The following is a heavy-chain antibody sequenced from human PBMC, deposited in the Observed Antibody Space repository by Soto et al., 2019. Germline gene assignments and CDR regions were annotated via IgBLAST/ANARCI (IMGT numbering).Heavy chain of an antibody. D-gene: IGHD2-15*01. CDR2: ISHSGIS. J-gene: IGHJ4*02. V-gene: IGHV4-34*01. Sequence: ARTLSISFSVCAGSGSLYIFSWIRQTPGKGQQWIRQISHSGISIYNLCLKNRVTISRLSNNKFSLEVSSVTASDTAVYYCTRGLFFRSCYSGSWYYFYFWGRRTMVTVS. CDR1: AGSGSLYI. CDR3: TRGLFFRSCYSGSWYYFYF.